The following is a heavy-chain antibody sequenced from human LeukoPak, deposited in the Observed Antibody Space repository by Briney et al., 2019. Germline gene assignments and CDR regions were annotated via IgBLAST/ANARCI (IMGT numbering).Heavy chain of an antibody. D-gene: IGHD3-22*01. CDR1: GGSISSYY. CDR3: ARHRSRNYYDTPFDP. J-gene: IGHJ5*02. CDR2: IYYSGST. Sequence: PSETLSLTCTVSGGSISSYYGSWIRQPPGKGLEWIGYIYYSGSTNYNPSLKSRVMISVDTSKNQFSLKLSSVTAADTAVYYCARHRSRNYYDTPFDPWGQGTLVTVSS. V-gene: IGHV4-59*08.